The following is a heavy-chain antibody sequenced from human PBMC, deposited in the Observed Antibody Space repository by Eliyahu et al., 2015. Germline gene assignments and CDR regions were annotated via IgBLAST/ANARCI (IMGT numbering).Heavy chain of an antibody. CDR3: TTYDFWSGYSLGY. CDR1: GXXFSSRW. J-gene: IGHJ4*02. D-gene: IGHD3-3*01. Sequence: EVQLVESGGDLVQPGGSLRLSCAASGXXFSSRWMSWVRQAPGEGLEWVANINQHGSEKYYVDSVKGRFTISRDNAKKSLFLQMNSLGAEDTAVYYCTTYDFWSGYSLGYWGQGTLVTVSS. CDR2: INQHGSEK. V-gene: IGHV3-7*01.